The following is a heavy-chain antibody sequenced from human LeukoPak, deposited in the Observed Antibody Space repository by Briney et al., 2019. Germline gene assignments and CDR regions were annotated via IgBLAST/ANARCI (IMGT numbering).Heavy chain of an antibody. Sequence: GRSLRLSCAASGFTFDDYAMHWVRQAPGKGLEWVSGITWNRDNIGYGDSVKGRFTISRDNVKNVLYLQMTSLRPDDTALYYCAKDLSSAITSALVLDVWGQGTTVIVSS. D-gene: IGHD3-22*01. J-gene: IGHJ6*02. CDR1: GFTFDDYA. V-gene: IGHV3-9*01. CDR3: AKDLSSAITSALVLDV. CDR2: ITWNRDNI.